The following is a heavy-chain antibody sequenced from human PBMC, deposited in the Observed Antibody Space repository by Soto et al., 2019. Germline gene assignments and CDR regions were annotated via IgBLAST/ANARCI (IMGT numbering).Heavy chain of an antibody. J-gene: IGHJ4*02. CDR3: AKATRELSGQRLLRFLEWLYAAFDY. Sequence: PGGSLRLSCAASGFTFSSYGMHWVRQAPGKGLEWVAVIWYDGSNKYYADSVKGRFTISRDNSKNTLYLQMNSLRAEDTAVYYCAKATRELSGQRLLRFLEWLYAAFDYWGQGTLVTVFS. CDR1: GFTFSSYG. D-gene: IGHD3-3*01. CDR2: IWYDGSNK. V-gene: IGHV3-33*06.